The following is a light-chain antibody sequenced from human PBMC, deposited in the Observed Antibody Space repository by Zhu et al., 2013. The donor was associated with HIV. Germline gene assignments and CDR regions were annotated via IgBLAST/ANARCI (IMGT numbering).Light chain of an antibody. CDR2: EVS. Sequence: QSALTQPASVSGSPGQSITISCTGTSSDIGNYNFVYWYQQHPDKAPKLMIFEVSNRPSGVSNRFSGSKSGTSASLAITGLQAEDEADYYCQSYDSSLSGSVFGTGTKVIVL. CDR1: SSDIGNYNF. CDR3: QSYDSSLSGSV. V-gene: IGLV2-14*01. J-gene: IGLJ1*01.